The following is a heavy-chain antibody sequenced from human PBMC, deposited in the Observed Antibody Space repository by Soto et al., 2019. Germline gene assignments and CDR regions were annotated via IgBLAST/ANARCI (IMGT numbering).Heavy chain of an antibody. V-gene: IGHV3-30*18. Sequence: GSLRLSCAASGFTFSSYGMHWVRQAPGKGLEWVAVISYDGSNKYYADSVKGRFTISRENSKNTLYLQVSRLRAEDTAVYYCAKDLYSGSSHPDYWGQGTLVTVSS. J-gene: IGHJ4*02. CDR2: ISYDGSNK. CDR3: AKDLYSGSSHPDY. D-gene: IGHD1-26*01. CDR1: GFTFSSYG.